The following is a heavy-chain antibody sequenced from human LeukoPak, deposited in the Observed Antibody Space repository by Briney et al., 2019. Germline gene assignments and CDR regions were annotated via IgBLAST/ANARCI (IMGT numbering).Heavy chain of an antibody. CDR2: IIPIFGTA. V-gene: IGHV1-69*05. CDR1: GGTFSSYA. D-gene: IGHD6-13*01. CDR3: ARDMDGAYSSSWHDAFDI. J-gene: IGHJ3*02. Sequence: ASVKDSCKASGGTFSSYAISWVRQAPGQGLEWMGGIIPIFGTANYAQKFQGRVTMTRDTSTSTAYMELSSLRSEDTAVYYCARDMDGAYSSSWHDAFDIWGQGTMVTVSS.